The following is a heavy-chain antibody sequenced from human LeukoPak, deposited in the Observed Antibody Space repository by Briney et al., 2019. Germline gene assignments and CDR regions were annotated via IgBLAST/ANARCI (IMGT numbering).Heavy chain of an antibody. J-gene: IGHJ5*02. V-gene: IGHV1-2*06. CDR2: INPNSGDT. Sequence: ASVKVSCKASGYTFTGYYMHWVRQAPGQGLEWMGRINPNSGDTNYAQKFQGRVTMTRDTSISTAYMELSRLRSDDTAVYYCAREGNGYDILTGYSPWGQGTLVTVSS. D-gene: IGHD3-9*01. CDR1: GYTFTGYY. CDR3: AREGNGYDILTGYSP.